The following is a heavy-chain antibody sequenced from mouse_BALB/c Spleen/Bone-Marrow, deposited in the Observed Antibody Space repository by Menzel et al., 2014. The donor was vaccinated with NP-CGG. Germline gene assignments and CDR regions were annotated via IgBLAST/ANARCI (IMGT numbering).Heavy chain of an antibody. Sequence: EVQLQQSGAELAKPGASVKLSCTASGFNINDTYMYWVKQRPEQGLEWIGSIDPANGNTKYDPKFQGKATITADTSSNTSYLQLSSLTSEDTAVYYCARYRYYGSSYAMDYGGQGTSVTVSS. CDR3: ARYRYYGSSYAMDY. CDR2: IDPANGNT. D-gene: IGHD1-1*01. J-gene: IGHJ4*01. V-gene: IGHV14-3*02. CDR1: GFNINDTY.